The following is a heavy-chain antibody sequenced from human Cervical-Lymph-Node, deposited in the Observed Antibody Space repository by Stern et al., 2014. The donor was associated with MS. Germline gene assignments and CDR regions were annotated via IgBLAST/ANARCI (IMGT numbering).Heavy chain of an antibody. D-gene: IGHD4-17*01. CDR1: GGSISSYY. Sequence: QVQLQESGPGLVKPSETLSLTCTVSGGSISSYYWSWIRQPPGKGLEWIGYIYYTGSTNYSPSLKSRVTISVDTSKNQFSLKLSSVTAADTAVYYCARDLYGDREFDYWGQGTLVTVSS. J-gene: IGHJ4*02. CDR3: ARDLYGDREFDY. V-gene: IGHV4-59*01. CDR2: IYYTGST.